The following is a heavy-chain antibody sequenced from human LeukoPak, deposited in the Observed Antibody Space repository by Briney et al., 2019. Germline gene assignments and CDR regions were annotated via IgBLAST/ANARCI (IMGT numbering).Heavy chain of an antibody. CDR1: GDSISNYY. D-gene: IGHD6-13*01. Sequence: PSETLSLTCIVSGDSISNYYWSWIRQPAGKGLEWIGRIYTNGSTNYNPSLKSRVTMSVDTSKNQFSLKLSSVTAADTAVYYCAREAAAGTFYFDYWGQGTLVTVSS. CDR2: IYTNGST. V-gene: IGHV4-4*07. J-gene: IGHJ4*02. CDR3: AREAAAGTFYFDY.